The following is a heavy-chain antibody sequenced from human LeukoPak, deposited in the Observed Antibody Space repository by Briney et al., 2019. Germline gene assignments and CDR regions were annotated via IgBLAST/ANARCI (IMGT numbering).Heavy chain of an antibody. J-gene: IGHJ5*02. CDR3: ARDRGASGSYAPPNWFDP. CDR1: GFTVSSNY. CDR2: IYSGGSA. V-gene: IGHV3-53*01. D-gene: IGHD1-26*01. Sequence: GGSLRLSCAASGFTVSSNYMSWVRQAPGKGLEWVSVIYSGGSAYYADSVKGRFTTSRDNSKNTLYLQMNSLRAEDTAVYYCARDRGASGSYAPPNWFDPWGQGTLVTVSS.